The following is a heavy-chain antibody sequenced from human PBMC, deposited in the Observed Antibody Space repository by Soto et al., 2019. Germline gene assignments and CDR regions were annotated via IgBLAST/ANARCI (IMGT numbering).Heavy chain of an antibody. CDR3: ARVGGDDFGDSGGFDY. CDR1: GGSIRDYF. Sequence: PSETLSLTCTVSGGSIRDYFWTWIRQPPGKGLEWIGYIYYGGRTNYNPSLKSRVSISVDTSKNHFSLQLRSVTAADTAVYYCARVGGDDFGDSGGFDYWGQGTLVTVSS. V-gene: IGHV4-59*01. CDR2: IYYGGRT. J-gene: IGHJ4*02. D-gene: IGHD4-17*01.